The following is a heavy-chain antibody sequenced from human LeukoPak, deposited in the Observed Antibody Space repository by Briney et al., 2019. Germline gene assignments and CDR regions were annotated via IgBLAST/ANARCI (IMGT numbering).Heavy chain of an antibody. V-gene: IGHV1-69*13. J-gene: IGHJ4*02. CDR2: IIPIFSTA. D-gene: IGHD3-22*01. CDR1: GGTFSSYA. Sequence: ASVKVSCKASGGTFSSYAISWVRQAPGQGLEWMGGIIPIFSTANYAQKFQGRVTITADESTSTAYMELSSLRSEDTAVYYCARVGHYYDSSGYLPDYWGQGTLVTVSS. CDR3: ARVGHYYDSSGYLPDY.